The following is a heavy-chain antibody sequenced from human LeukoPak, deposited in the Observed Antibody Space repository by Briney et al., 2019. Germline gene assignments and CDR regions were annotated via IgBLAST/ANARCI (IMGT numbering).Heavy chain of an antibody. Sequence: GRSLRLSCAASGFTFSSYGMHWVRQAPGKGLEWVAVIWYDGSNKYYADSVKGRFTISRDNSKNTLYLQMNSLRAEDTAVYYCARELNDYVWESYRLNYWGQGTLVTVSS. J-gene: IGHJ4*02. CDR2: IWYDGSNK. V-gene: IGHV3-33*01. CDR3: ARELNDYVWESYRLNY. D-gene: IGHD3-16*02. CDR1: GFTFSSYG.